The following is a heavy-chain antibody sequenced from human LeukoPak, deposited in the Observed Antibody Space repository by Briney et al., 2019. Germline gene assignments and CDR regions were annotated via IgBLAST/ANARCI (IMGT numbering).Heavy chain of an antibody. CDR1: GGTFSSYA. J-gene: IGHJ4*02. Sequence: SVKVSCTASGGTFSSYAISWVRQPPGHGREWMGGIIPIFGTANYAQKFQGRATITTDESTSTDYMELSSLRAEDTAVYYCARSPPPTRRRDDYNSGFDYWGQGTLVTVSS. V-gene: IGHV1-69*05. CDR2: IIPIFGTA. CDR3: ARSPPPTRRRDDYNSGFDY. D-gene: IGHD5-24*01.